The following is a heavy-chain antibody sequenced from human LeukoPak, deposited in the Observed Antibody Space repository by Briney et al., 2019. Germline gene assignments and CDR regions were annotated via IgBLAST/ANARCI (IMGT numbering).Heavy chain of an antibody. V-gene: IGHV1-24*01. Sequence: ASVKVSCKVSGRTLSEISIIWVRQAPGKGLEWMGGFDPEDGEAVYAQKFQGRFTITEDTSTDTAYMDLRSLTSEDTAVYFCAAHFGSGWYNYWGQGTLVTVSS. CDR3: AAHFGSGWYNY. CDR2: FDPEDGEA. J-gene: IGHJ4*02. D-gene: IGHD6-19*01. CDR1: GRTLSEIS.